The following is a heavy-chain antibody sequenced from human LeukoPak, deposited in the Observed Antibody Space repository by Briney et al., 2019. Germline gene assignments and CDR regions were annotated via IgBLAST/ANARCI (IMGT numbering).Heavy chain of an antibody. CDR3: ARTTEAHSRRTRYYDYYMDV. D-gene: IGHD6-13*01. J-gene: IGHJ6*03. CDR1: GGSISSGNYY. Sequence: SETLSLTCTVSGGSISSGNYYWSWIRQPAGKGLEWIGRIYTSGTTNYNPSLKSRVTISVDTSKNQFSLKLSSVTAADTAVYYCARTTEAHSRRTRYYDYYMDVWGKGTTVTISS. CDR2: IYTSGTT. V-gene: IGHV4-61*02.